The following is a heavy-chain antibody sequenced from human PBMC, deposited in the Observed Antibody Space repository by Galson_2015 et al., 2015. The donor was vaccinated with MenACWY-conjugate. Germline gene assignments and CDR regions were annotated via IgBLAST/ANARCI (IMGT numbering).Heavy chain of an antibody. V-gene: IGHV1-3*01. D-gene: IGHD2-2*01. CDR2: INAGNGNT. CDR3: SRSPKVVVPAAFFDS. Sequence: SVKVSCKASGYTFTTYSIHWVRQAPGQRLEWMGWINAGNGNTKYSQNFQGRVTITRDTSATTAYMELSSLRSEGTAVYYCSRSPKVVVPAAFFDSWGQGTLVSVSS. J-gene: IGHJ4*02. CDR1: GYTFTTYS.